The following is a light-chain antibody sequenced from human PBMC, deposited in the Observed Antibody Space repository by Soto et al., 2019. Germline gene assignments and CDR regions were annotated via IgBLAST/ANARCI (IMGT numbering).Light chain of an antibody. V-gene: IGKV3-11*01. J-gene: IGKJ1*01. CDR1: QSVSSY. Sequence: EIVLTQSPATLSLSPGERATLSCRASQSVSSYLAWYQQKPGQAPRLLIYDASNRATGIPARFSGSGSGTDFTLTISGLEPEDFAVYYCQQRSNWPTRTFGQGTKVEIK. CDR3: QQRSNWPTRT. CDR2: DAS.